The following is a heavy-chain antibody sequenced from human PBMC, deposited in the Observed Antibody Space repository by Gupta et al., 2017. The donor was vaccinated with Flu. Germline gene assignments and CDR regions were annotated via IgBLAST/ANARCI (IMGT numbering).Heavy chain of an antibody. D-gene: IGHD3-3*01. CDR1: Y. CDR2: INHSGST. J-gene: IGHJ3*02. V-gene: IGHV4-34*01. Sequence: YWSWIRQPPGKGLEWIGEIKIGEINHSGSTNYNPSLKSRVTISVDTSKNQFSLKLSSVTAADTAVYYCARGRSSFGYGGWSLAFDIWGQGTRVTVSS. CDR3: ARGRSSFGYGGWSLAFDI.